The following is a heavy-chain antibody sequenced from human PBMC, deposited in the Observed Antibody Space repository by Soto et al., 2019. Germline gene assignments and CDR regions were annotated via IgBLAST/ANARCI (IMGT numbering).Heavy chain of an antibody. V-gene: IGHV3-23*01. J-gene: IGHJ6*02. CDR2: ISGSGGST. CDR1: GFTFSNYA. D-gene: IGHD1-26*01. CDR3: ANGALFVGATICGLNV. Sequence: GGSLRLSCAASGFTFSNYAMSWVRQAPGKGLEWVSGISGSGGSTNYADSVKGRFTISRDNSKNTLYLQMNSLRADDTALYYCANGALFVGATICGLNVWGQGTTVTVYS.